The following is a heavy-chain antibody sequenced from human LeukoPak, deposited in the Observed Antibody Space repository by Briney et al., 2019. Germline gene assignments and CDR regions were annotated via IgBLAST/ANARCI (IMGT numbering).Heavy chain of an antibody. CDR3: ARSLERSGPYYYYMDV. Sequence: PGGSLRLSCAASGFTFSNYGMHWVRQAPGKGLEYVSAISSNGGSTYYANSVKGRFTISRDNSKNTLYLQMGSLRAEDMAVYYCARSLERSGPYYYYMDVWGTGTTVTVSS. V-gene: IGHV3-64*01. D-gene: IGHD1-1*01. J-gene: IGHJ6*03. CDR1: GFTFSNYG. CDR2: ISSNGGST.